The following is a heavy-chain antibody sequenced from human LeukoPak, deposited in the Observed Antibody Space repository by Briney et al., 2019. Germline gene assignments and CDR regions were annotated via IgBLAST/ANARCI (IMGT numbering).Heavy chain of an antibody. CDR3: AKDTAIQFLEPAF. CDR1: GFTFNTHG. Sequence: PGGSLRLSCAASGFTFNTHGMHWVRQAPGKGLEWVAAIWFDGSVKHYSDAVKGRFTISRDNSLNTLYLQMNSLRVEDTAMYYCAKDTAIQFLEPAFWGQGTLVTASS. V-gene: IGHV3-33*06. CDR2: IWFDGSVK. D-gene: IGHD3-3*01. J-gene: IGHJ4*02.